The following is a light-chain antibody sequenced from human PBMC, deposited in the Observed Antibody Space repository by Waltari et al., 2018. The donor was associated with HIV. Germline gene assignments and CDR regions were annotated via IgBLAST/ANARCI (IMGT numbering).Light chain of an antibody. CDR1: NSDVGGYNY. Sequence: QSALTQPASVSGSPGQSITISCTGSNSDVGGYNYVSWYQQHPGKPTKLLLFEVTHRPSGISSRISVSKSGHTATMTISGLQAEDEADYYCSSYTTTSTVLFGGGTKVTVL. V-gene: IGLV2-14*01. CDR3: SSYTTTSTVL. J-gene: IGLJ2*01. CDR2: EVT.